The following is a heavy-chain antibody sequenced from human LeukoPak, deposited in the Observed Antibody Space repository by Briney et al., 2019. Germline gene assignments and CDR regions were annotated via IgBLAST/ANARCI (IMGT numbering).Heavy chain of an antibody. Sequence: SETLSLTCTVSGGSLSGYYWSWIRQPPGKGLEWIGYIYYGGTTNYNPSLQSRLTISVDTSKSQFSLKLSSVTAADTAVYYCARVLYYDDYRGYCDYWGQGTLVTVSS. V-gene: IGHV4-59*01. CDR3: ARVLYYDDYRGYCDY. J-gene: IGHJ4*02. CDR2: IYYGGTT. D-gene: IGHD4-17*01. CDR1: GGSLSGYY.